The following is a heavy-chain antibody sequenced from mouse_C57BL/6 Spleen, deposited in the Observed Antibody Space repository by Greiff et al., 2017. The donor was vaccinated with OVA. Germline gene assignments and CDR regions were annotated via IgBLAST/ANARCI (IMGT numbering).Heavy chain of an antibody. Sequence: VKLQESGPGLVQPSQSLSITCTVSGFSLTSYGVHWVRQSPGKGLEWLGVIWSGGSTDYNAAFISRLSISKDNSKSQVFFKMNSLQADDTAIYYCARPLQLGLYYAMDYWGQGTSVTVSS. D-gene: IGHD4-1*02. CDR3: ARPLQLGLYYAMDY. CDR2: IWSGGST. CDR1: GFSLTSYG. J-gene: IGHJ4*01. V-gene: IGHV2-2*01.